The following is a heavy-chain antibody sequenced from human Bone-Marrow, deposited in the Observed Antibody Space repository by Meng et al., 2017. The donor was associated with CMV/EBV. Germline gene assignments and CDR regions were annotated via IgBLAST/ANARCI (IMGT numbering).Heavy chain of an antibody. V-gene: IGHV4-30-4*02. CDR1: GGSISSGDNY. CDR3: ASSYSSSSGWGYFDY. J-gene: IGHJ4*02. D-gene: IGHD6-6*01. Sequence: SETLSLTCSVSGGSISSGDNYWSWIRQPPGKGLEWIGYIHYSETTYYNPSLKSRITISADTSKNHFSLKLSSVTAADTAVYYCASSYSSSSGWGYFDYWGQGTLVTGSS. CDR2: IHYSETT.